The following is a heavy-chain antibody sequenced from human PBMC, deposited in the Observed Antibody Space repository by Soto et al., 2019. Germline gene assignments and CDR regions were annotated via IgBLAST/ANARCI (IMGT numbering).Heavy chain of an antibody. CDR3: ARVLGYSSSWYVDY. Sequence: QVQLQESGPGLVKPSETLSLTCTVSGGSISSYYWSWIRQPPGKGLEWIGYIYYSGSTNYNPSLKSRVTISVDTSKNQFSLKLSSVIAADTAVYYCARVLGYSSSWYVDYWGQGTLVTVSS. CDR1: GGSISSYY. D-gene: IGHD6-13*01. J-gene: IGHJ4*02. V-gene: IGHV4-59*01. CDR2: IYYSGST.